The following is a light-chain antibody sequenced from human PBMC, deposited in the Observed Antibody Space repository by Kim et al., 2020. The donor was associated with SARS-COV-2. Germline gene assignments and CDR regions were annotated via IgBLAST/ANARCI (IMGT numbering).Light chain of an antibody. J-gene: IGLJ2*01. V-gene: IGLV2-23*02. Sequence: QTCTISATPTRSDVDSYNLMPWYKKNPGKATKLMIYEVSQRPSGVSNHFSGSKSGNTASLTISGLQAEDEADYDCCSYAGSSTSVVFGGGTRLTVL. CDR1: RSDVDSYNL. CDR3: CSYAGSSTSVV. CDR2: EVS.